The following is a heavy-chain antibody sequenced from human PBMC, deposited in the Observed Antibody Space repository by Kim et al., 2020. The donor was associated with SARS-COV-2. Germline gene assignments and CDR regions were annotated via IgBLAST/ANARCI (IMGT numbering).Heavy chain of an antibody. J-gene: IGHJ5*02. V-gene: IGHV3-30*18. CDR3: AKGSSLLQTPFHDWFDH. CDR1: GFTFSSYG. Sequence: GGSLRLSCAASGFTFSSYGMHWVRQAPGKGLEWVAVISYDGSNKYYADSVKGRFTISRDNSKNTLSLQMNSLRAEDTAVYYCAKGSSLLQTPFHDWFDHWGQGTLVTVSS. CDR2: ISYDGSNK. D-gene: IGHD2-15*01.